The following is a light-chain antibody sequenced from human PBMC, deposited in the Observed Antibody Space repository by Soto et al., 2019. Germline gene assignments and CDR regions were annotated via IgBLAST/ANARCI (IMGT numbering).Light chain of an antibody. CDR3: QQYKSFSLT. V-gene: IGKV1-5*03. CDR2: KTS. Sequence: DIQMTQSPSTLSASVGDRVTITCRASQRISNWLAWYQQKPGKAPKLLIYKTSNLDSGVPSRFSGSGSGTEFSITISSLQLDDFVTYYCQQYKSFSLTFGGGTRVEVK. J-gene: IGKJ4*01. CDR1: QRISNW.